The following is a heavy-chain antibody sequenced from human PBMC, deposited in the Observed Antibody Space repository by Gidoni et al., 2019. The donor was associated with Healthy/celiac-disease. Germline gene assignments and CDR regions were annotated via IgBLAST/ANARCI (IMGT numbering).Heavy chain of an antibody. J-gene: IGHJ5*02. CDR1: GFTFSSYG. CDR2: IWYDGSNK. V-gene: IGHV3-33*01. CDR3: ARAPYCSGGSCYSDNWFDP. D-gene: IGHD2-15*01. Sequence: QVQLVESGGGVVQPGRSLRRSCASSGFTFSSYGMPWVRQAPGKGLEWVAVIWYDGSNKYYADSVKGRFTISRDNSKNTLYLQMNSLRAEDTAVYYCARAPYCSGGSCYSDNWFDPWGQGTLVTVSS.